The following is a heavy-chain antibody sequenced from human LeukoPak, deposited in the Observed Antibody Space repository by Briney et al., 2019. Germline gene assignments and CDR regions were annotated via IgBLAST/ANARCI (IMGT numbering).Heavy chain of an antibody. J-gene: IGHJ4*02. D-gene: IGHD3-22*01. CDR1: GFTSSDYY. CDR2: ISSSSSYT. V-gene: IGHV3-11*06. CDR3: AREANYYDSMI. Sequence: PGGSLRLSCAAPGFTSSDYYMSWIRQAPGKGLEWVSYISSSSSYTNYADSVKGRFTISRDNAKNSLYLQTNSLRAEDTAVYYCAREANYYDSMIWGQGTLVTVSS.